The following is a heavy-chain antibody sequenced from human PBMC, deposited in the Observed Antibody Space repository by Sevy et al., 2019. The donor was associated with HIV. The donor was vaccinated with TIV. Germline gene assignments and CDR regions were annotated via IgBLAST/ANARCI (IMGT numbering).Heavy chain of an antibody. CDR2: IGSGGDA. Sequence: GGSLRLSCGASGFTFSSYDMNWVRQAAGKGLEWVSGIGSGGDAYYPGSVKGRFTISRENAKNSLYLQMNSLGAGDTAVYYCARSGGYSDYGMDVWGQGTTVTVSS. CDR3: ARSGGYSDYGMDV. D-gene: IGHD5-12*01. V-gene: IGHV3-13*01. J-gene: IGHJ6*02. CDR1: GFTFSSYD.